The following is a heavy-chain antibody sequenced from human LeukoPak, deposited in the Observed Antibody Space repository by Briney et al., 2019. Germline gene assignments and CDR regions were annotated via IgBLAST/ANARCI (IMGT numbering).Heavy chain of an antibody. J-gene: IGHJ4*02. V-gene: IGHV4-59*11. D-gene: IGHD6-19*01. CDR3: AGERGEEYSSGWYKTNYFYN. Sequence: SETLSLTCIVSGDSITNHYWSLIRRPPGKGLEWIASGDYSGGTYYNPSLESRVAISADMSKNQISLKLTSVTGADTAVYYCAGERGEEYSSGWYKTNYFYNWGQGIRVTVSS. CDR1: GDSITNHY. CDR2: GDYSGGT.